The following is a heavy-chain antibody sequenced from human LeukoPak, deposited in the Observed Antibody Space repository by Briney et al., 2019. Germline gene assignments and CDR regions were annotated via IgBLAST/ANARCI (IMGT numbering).Heavy chain of an antibody. Sequence: SETLSLTCTVSGGSISSRSCYWGWIRQPPGKELEWTVTIDYSGSTYYNPSLKSRVTMSVDTSKNQFFLKLNSVTAADTAVYYCARLNWESYDAFDIWGQGTMVSVSS. D-gene: IGHD7-27*01. J-gene: IGHJ3*02. CDR2: IDYSGST. V-gene: IGHV4-39*01. CDR1: GGSISSRSCY. CDR3: ARLNWESYDAFDI.